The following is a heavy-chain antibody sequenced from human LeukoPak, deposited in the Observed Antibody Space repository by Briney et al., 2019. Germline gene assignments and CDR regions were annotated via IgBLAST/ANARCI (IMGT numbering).Heavy chain of an antibody. D-gene: IGHD3-22*01. J-gene: IGHJ6*02. CDR3: ATDRSPRDGDSVYLYYYYGIYV. V-gene: IGHV3-21*01. Sequence: AGGSLGLSCAASGFTFSSYSMNRVRQAPGKGLEWVSSISSSSSYIYYADSVKGRFTISRDNAKNSLYLQMNSLRAEDTAVYYCATDRSPRDGDSVYLYYYYGIYVRGQGNTVSVSS. CDR1: GFTFSSYS. CDR2: ISSSSSYI.